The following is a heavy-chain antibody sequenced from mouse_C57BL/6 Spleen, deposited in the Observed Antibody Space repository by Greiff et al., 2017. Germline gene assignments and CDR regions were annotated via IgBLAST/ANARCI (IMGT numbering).Heavy chain of an antibody. Sequence: ESGPGLVKPSQSLSLTCSVTGYSITSGYYWNWIRQFPGNKLEWMGYISYDGSNNYNPSLKNRISITRDTSKNQFFLKLNSVTTEDTATYYCARGNYYGSPGAMDYWGQGTSVTVSS. V-gene: IGHV3-6*01. CDR2: ISYDGSN. J-gene: IGHJ4*01. D-gene: IGHD1-1*01. CDR1: GYSITSGYY. CDR3: ARGNYYGSPGAMDY.